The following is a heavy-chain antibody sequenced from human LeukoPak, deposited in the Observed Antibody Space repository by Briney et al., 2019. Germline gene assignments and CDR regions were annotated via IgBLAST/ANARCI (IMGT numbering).Heavy chain of an antibody. J-gene: IGHJ4*02. CDR2: ISSSSSYI. D-gene: IGHD6-19*01. V-gene: IGHV3-21*01. CDR3: ARDLGVSSGHDY. Sequence: KAGGSLRLSCAASGFTFSSYSMNWVRQAPGKGLEGVSSISSSSSYIYYADSVKGRFTISRDNAKNSLYLQMNSLRAEDTAVYYCARDLGVSSGHDYWGQGTLVTVSS. CDR1: GFTFSSYS.